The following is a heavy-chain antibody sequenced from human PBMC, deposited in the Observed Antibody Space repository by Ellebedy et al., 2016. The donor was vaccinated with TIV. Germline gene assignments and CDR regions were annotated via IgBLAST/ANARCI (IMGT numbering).Heavy chain of an antibody. CDR3: ARRADRGRYDFDY. J-gene: IGHJ4*02. CDR1: GYSFPTYW. Sequence: GESLKISCKGSGYSFPTYWLGWVRPLPGKGLEWMGTIYPGDSETTYSPSFQGQVTISVDKSISTAYLQWSSLKASDTAMYYCARRADRGRYDFDYWGQGTMGTVSS. CDR2: IYPGDSET. V-gene: IGHV5-51*01. D-gene: IGHD1-26*01.